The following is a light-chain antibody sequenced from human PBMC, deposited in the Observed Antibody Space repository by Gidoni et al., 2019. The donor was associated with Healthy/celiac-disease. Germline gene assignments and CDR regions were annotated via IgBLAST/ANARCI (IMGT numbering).Light chain of an antibody. J-gene: IGKJ1*01. CDR1: QGISSY. CDR2: AAS. CDR3: QQYYSFPPT. V-gene: IGKV1D-8*03. Sequence: VIWMTQSPSLLSASTGDRVTISCQMSQGISSYLAWYQQKPGKAPELLIYAASTLKSGVPSRFSGSGSGTDFTLTISCLQSEDFTTYYCQQYYSFPPTFGQGTKVEIK.